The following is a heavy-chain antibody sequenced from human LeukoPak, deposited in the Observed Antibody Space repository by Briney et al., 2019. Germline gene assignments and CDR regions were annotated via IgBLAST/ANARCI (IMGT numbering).Heavy chain of an antibody. CDR1: GGTFSSYA. V-gene: IGHV1-69*05. Sequence: SVKVSCKASGGTFSSYAISWVRQAPGRGLEWMGRIIPIFGTANYAQKFQGRVTITTDESTSTAYMELSSLRSEDTAVYYCARDIVGATGLYYFDYWGQGTLVTVSS. CDR2: IIPIFGTA. J-gene: IGHJ4*02. D-gene: IGHD1-26*01. CDR3: ARDIVGATGLYYFDY.